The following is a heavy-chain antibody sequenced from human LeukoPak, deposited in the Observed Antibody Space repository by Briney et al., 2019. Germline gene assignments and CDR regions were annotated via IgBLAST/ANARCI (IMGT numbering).Heavy chain of an antibody. V-gene: IGHV3-48*03. CDR1: GFTFSSYE. Sequence: GGSLRLSCAASGFTFSSYEMNWVRQAPGKGLEWVSYISRSGSTIYYADSVKGRFTISRDNAKNSLYLQMNSLRVEDTAVYYCARDPGGYNFWNGYYVNWFDPWGQGTLVTVSS. CDR3: ARDPGGYNFWNGYYVNWFDP. J-gene: IGHJ5*02. D-gene: IGHD3-3*01. CDR2: ISRSGSTI.